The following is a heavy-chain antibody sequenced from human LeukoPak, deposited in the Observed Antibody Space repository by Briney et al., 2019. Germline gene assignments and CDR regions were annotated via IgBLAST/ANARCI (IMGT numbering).Heavy chain of an antibody. CDR2: IYYSGST. CDR1: GGSMSPYH. V-gene: IGHV4-59*12. CDR3: ARGGGYSYGALYYYYYGMDV. J-gene: IGHJ6*02. D-gene: IGHD5-18*01. Sequence: PSETLSLTCTVSGGSMSPYHWGWIRQPPGKGLEWTGYIYYSGSTNYNPSLKSRVTISVDTSKNQFSLKLSSVTAADTAVYYCARGGGYSYGALYYYYYGMDVWGQGTTVTVSS.